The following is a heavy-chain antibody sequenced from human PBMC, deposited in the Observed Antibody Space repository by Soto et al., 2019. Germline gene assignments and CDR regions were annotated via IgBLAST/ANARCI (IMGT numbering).Heavy chain of an antibody. CDR1: CYTLASGG. CDR2: ISAYNGNT. D-gene: IGHD3-22*01. V-gene: IGHV1-18*01. J-gene: IGHJ4*02. Sequence: AALKVSCQASCYTLASGGICWVRQAPGQGLEWMGWISAYNGNTNYAQKLQGRVTMTTDTSTSTAYMELRSLRSDDTAVYYCARGPASYYYDSSGYLNYWGQGTLVTVSS. CDR3: ARGPASYYYDSSGYLNY.